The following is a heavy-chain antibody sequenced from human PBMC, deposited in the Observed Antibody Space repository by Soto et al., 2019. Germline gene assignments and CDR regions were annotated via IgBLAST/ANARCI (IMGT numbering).Heavy chain of an antibody. Sequence: XEGLSRPFAVSGYSITSSHWWSWVRQPPEKGLEWIVEILHSGSTNYNPSLRSRVTVSVDKSKNQFSLKLNSVTAADTAVYFCAGRSSARHEFESWGQGTLVTVS. D-gene: IGHD6-6*01. CDR2: ILHSGST. CDR3: AGRSSARHEFES. J-gene: IGHJ4*02. CDR1: GYSITSSHW. V-gene: IGHV4-4*01.